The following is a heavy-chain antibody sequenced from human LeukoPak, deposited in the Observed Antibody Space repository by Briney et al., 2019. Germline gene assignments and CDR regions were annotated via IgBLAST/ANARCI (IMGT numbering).Heavy chain of an antibody. CDR2: INPNSGAT. V-gene: IGHV1-2*02. CDR3: ARGGPYYYDFWSGYYTHDAFDI. D-gene: IGHD3-3*01. Sequence: ASVKVSCKASGYTFTGYYMHWVRQAPGQGLEWMGWINPNSGATNYAQKLQGRVTMTTDTSTSTAYMELRSLRSDDTAVYYCARGGPYYYDFWSGYYTHDAFDIWGQGTMVTVSS. CDR1: GYTFTGYY. J-gene: IGHJ3*02.